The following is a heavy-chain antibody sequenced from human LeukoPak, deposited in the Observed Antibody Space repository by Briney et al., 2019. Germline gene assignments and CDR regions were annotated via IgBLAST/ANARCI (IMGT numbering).Heavy chain of an antibody. J-gene: IGHJ6*02. CDR1: GGSISSYY. CDR2: IYYSGST. D-gene: IGHD2-2*01. V-gene: IGHV4-59*01. Sequence: SETLSLTCTVSGGSISSYYWSWIRQPPGKGLEWIGYIYYSGSTNYNPSLKGRVTISVDTSKNQFSLKLSSVTAADTAVYYCARGVPYYYYGMDVWGQGTTVTVSS. CDR3: ARGVPYYYYGMDV.